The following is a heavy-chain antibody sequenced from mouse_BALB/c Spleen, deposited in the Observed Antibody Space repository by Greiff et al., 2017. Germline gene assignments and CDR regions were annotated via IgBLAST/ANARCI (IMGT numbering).Heavy chain of an antibody. CDR3: ARGSDGYPAWFAY. CDR1: GFTFSSYA. V-gene: IGHV5-6-5*01. CDR2: ISSGGST. J-gene: IGHJ3*01. Sequence: EVKLVESGGDLVKPGGSLKLSCAASGFTFSSYAMSWVRQTPEKRLEWVASISSGGSTYYPDSVKGRFTISRDNARNILYLQMSSLRSEDTAMYYCARGSDGYPAWFAYWGQGTLVTVSA. D-gene: IGHD2-3*01.